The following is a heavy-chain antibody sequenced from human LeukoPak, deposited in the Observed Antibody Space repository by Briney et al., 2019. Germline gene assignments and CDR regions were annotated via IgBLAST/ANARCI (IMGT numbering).Heavy chain of an antibody. V-gene: IGHV3-33*08. D-gene: IGHD3-22*01. J-gene: IGHJ3*02. CDR2: IGDNGSDK. CDR1: GFTFSDYY. Sequence: PGGSLRLSCAASGFTFSDYYMSWVRQAPGKGLEWVAVIGDNGSDKYYADSVKGRFTISRDTSRNMLYLQMNSLRAEDTALFYCARASYYYDSSGGYAFDIWGQGTMVTVSS. CDR3: ARASYYYDSSGGYAFDI.